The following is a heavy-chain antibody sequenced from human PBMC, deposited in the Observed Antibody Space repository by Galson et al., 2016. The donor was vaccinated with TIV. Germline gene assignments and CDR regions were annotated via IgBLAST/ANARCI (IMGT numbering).Heavy chain of an antibody. CDR1: GHSFTRDYY. CDR3: AREGSADYDWGRAHFDS. V-gene: IGHV4-38-2*02. CDR2: IYHTGNT. Sequence: SETLSLTCTVSGHSFTRDYYWGWIRQPPGKGLEWIGYIYHTGNTIYNPSLKSRVAISLDTSKNQFSLKLSSVTAADTALYSCAREGSADYDWGRAHFDSWGQGTLVTVSS. D-gene: IGHD3-16*01. J-gene: IGHJ4*02.